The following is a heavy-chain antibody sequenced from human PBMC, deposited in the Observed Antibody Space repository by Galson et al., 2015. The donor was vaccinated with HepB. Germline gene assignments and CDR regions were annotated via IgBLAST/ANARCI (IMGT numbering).Heavy chain of an antibody. CDR3: ATTMRIAVAETGDY. D-gene: IGHD6-19*01. CDR2: ISYDGSNK. V-gene: IGHV3-30*04. J-gene: IGHJ4*02. CDR1: GFTFSRYA. Sequence: SLRLSCAASGFTFSRYAMHWVRQAPGKGLEWVAVISYDGSNKYYADSVKGRFTISRDNSKNTLYLQMNSLRAEDTAVYYCATTMRIAVAETGDYWGQGTLVTVSS.